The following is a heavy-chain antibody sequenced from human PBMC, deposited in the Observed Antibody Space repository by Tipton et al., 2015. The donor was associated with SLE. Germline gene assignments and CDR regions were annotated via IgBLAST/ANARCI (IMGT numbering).Heavy chain of an antibody. J-gene: IGHJ5*02. CDR1: GDSISGQY. CDR2: IYCSGTT. V-gene: IGHV4-59*07. D-gene: IGHD5-24*01. Sequence: TLSLTCTVSGDSISGQYWSWIRQRPGKGLEWIGYIYCSGTTNYNPSLKSRVTISVDTSKNQFSLKVRSVTTADTAVYYCARMRGGYNAHHWGQGILVTVSS. CDR3: ARMRGGYNAHH.